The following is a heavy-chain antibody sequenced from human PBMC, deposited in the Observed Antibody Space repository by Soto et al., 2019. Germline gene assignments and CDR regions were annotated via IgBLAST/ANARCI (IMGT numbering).Heavy chain of an antibody. CDR2: IIVSNGSP. D-gene: IGHD3-3*01. Sequence: QVQLVQSGAEVKEPGASVRVSCKASGYTFTSHTLHWARQAPGQGLEWMGWIIVSNGSPRYPPQFQGRVTFGRDTSATTAYMELSSLTSEDTAVYYCAREPEDGVPGDYWGQGTLVVVSS. V-gene: IGHV1-3*01. J-gene: IGHJ4*02. CDR1: GYTFTSHT. CDR3: AREPEDGVPGDY.